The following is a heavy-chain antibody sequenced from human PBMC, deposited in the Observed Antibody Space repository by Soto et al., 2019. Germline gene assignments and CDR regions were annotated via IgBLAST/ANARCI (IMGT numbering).Heavy chain of an antibody. V-gene: IGHV3-7*01. CDR1: GFTFRSCS. D-gene: IGHD6-13*01. CDR3: ATNVGIAAAGFHR. CDR2: IKQDGSEK. Sequence: EVQLVESGGGLVQPGGSLRLSCTASGFTFRSCSMHWVRQAPGKGLEWVAKIKQDGSEKNYVDSVKGRFTISRDNAKNSVYLQMDSLRAEDTAIYYCATNVGIAAAGFHRWGQGNLVTVSS. J-gene: IGHJ5*02.